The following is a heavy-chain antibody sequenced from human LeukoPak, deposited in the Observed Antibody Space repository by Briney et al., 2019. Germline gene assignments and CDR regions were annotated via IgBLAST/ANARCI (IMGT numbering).Heavy chain of an antibody. D-gene: IGHD4-23*01. CDR3: ARVVRRVAIDY. V-gene: IGHV3-7*01. CDR1: GFTFSSYW. J-gene: IGHJ4*02. Sequence: GGSLRLSCAASGFTFSSYWMSWVRQAPGKGLEWVANIKQDGSEKYYVDSVKGRFTISRDNAKNSLYLQMDSLRAEDTAVYYCARVVRRVAIDYWGQGTLVTVSS. CDR2: IKQDGSEK.